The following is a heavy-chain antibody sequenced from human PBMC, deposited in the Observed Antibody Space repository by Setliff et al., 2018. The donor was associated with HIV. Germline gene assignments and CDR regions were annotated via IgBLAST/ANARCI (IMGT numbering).Heavy chain of an antibody. CDR2: IYHSGST. V-gene: IGHV4-38-2*02. J-gene: IGHJ5*02. D-gene: IGHD2-2*01. CDR1: GGSISSYY. Sequence: SETLSLTCTVSGGSISSYYWGWIRQPPGKGLEWIGTIYHSGSTYYNPSLKSRVTISVDTSKNQFSLKLSSVTAADTAVYYCARDFCSSTTCTNWFHPWGQGTLVTVSS. CDR3: ARDFCSSTTCTNWFHP.